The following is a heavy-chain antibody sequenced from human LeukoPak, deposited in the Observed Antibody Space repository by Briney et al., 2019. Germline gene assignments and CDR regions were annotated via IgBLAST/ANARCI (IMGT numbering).Heavy chain of an antibody. CDR3: ARDYSSSWYYPRYYYYYMDV. CDR2: INQDGSEK. Sequence: GSLRLSCAASGFTFTTYWMSWVRQAPGKGLEWVANINQDGSEKYYVDSVKGRFTISRDNAKNSLYLQMNSLRAEDTAVYYCARDYSSSWYYPRYYYYYMDVWGKGTTVTISS. V-gene: IGHV3-7*01. J-gene: IGHJ6*03. CDR1: GFTFTTYW. D-gene: IGHD6-13*01.